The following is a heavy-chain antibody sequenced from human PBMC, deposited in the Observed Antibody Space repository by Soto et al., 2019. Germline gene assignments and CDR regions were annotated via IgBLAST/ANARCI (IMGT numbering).Heavy chain of an antibody. J-gene: IGHJ4*02. CDR1: GYSFSSSC. D-gene: IGHD6-13*01. V-gene: IGHV5-51*01. CDR3: ARHAGNSWKGDYFDY. CDR2: IDPNDSQT. Sequence: GESLKISCQASGYSFSSSCTGWVRQMPGKGLEWMGIIDPNDSQTIYSPSFQGQVTISADKSIDTAYLQWSSLKTSDTAMYYCARHAGNSWKGDYFDYWGQGALVTVSS.